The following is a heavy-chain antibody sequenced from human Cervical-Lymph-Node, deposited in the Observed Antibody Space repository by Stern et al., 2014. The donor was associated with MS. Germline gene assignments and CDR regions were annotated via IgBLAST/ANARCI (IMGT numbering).Heavy chain of an antibody. CDR3: ARTPLDSSGYVERSWYFDL. CDR2: VIPPFGTT. J-gene: IGHJ2*01. V-gene: IGHV1-69*01. Sequence: VQLVESGAEVKKPGSSVKVSCKTSGGNFNTFALSWVRQAPGQGLEWMGGVIPPFGTTNYAKRVQDRVTITADASTSTAYMELSSLRSDDTAVYYCARTPLDSSGYVERSWYFDLWGRGTRVTVSS. D-gene: IGHD3-22*01. CDR1: GGNFNTFA.